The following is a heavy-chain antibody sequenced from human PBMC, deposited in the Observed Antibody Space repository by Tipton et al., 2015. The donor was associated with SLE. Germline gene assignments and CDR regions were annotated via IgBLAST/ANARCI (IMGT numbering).Heavy chain of an antibody. J-gene: IGHJ4*02. D-gene: IGHD3-3*01. CDR2: INHSGST. V-gene: IGHV4-34*01. CDR1: GGSFSGYY. Sequence: TLSLTCAVYGGSFSGYYWSWIRQPPGKGLEWIGEINHSGSTNYNPSLKSRVTISVDTSKNQFSLKLSSVTAADTAVYYCASHFSSESWSGYYKGGHYFDYWGQGTLVTVSP. CDR3: ASHFSSESWSGYYKGGHYFDY.